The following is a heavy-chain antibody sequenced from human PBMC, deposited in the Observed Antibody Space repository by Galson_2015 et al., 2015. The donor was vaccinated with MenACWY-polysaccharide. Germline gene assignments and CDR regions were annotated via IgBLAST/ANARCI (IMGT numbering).Heavy chain of an antibody. CDR3: AREIRDTSGWYGNGLDV. D-gene: IGHD6-19*01. CDR2: IGRGGDT. J-gene: IGHJ6*02. Sequence: SLRLSCAASGFTFSSSDMHWVRQRRGETLEWVSAIGRGGDTYYSDSVKGRFTISRENAKNSLYLQINSLRVGDTAVYYCAREIRDTSGWYGNGLDVWGQGTTVTVSS. CDR1: GFTFSSSD. V-gene: IGHV3-13*01.